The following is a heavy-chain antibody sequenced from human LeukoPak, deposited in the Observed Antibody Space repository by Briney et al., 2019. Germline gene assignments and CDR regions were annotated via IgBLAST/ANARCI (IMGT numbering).Heavy chain of an antibody. CDR1: GFIFNDYA. V-gene: IGHV3-9*03. J-gene: IGHJ3*02. CDR3: AKASTMVATHLNAFVM. D-gene: IGHD5-12*01. Sequence: GGSLRLSCAASGFIFNDYAMHWVRQVPGKGLEWVSGISWNSDTIGYADAVKGRFTISRDNAKNFLYLQMNSLRVEDMALYYCAKASTMVATHLNAFVMWGQGTMVTVSS. CDR2: ISWNSDTI.